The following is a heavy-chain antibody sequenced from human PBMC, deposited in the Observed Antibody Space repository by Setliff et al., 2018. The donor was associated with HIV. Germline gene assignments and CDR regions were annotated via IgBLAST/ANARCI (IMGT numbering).Heavy chain of an antibody. CDR1: GGTFSSYP. J-gene: IGHJ6*03. D-gene: IGHD3-22*01. CDR2: IIPIFGTT. Sequence: SVKVSCKASGGTFSSYPISWVRQAPGQGLELMGGIIPIFGTTHYAQKFQGRVTVTADESTSTAYMQLSSLRSDDTAVYYCARGRNYDSSGYGDYYYMDVWGKGTTVTVSS. V-gene: IGHV1-69*13. CDR3: ARGRNYDSSGYGDYYYMDV.